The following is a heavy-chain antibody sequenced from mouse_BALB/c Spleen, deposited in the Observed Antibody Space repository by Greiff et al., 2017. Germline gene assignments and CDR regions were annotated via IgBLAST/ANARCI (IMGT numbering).Heavy chain of an antibody. CDR3: ARGKDGYYPYAMDY. Sequence: QVQLQQSGPGLVQPSQSLSITCTVSGFSLTSYGVHWVRQSPGKGLEWLGVIWSGGSTDYNAAFISRLSISKDNSKSQVFFKMNSLQANDTAIYYCARGKDGYYPYAMDYWGQGTSVTVSS. J-gene: IGHJ4*01. CDR1: GFSLTSYG. CDR2: IWSGGST. D-gene: IGHD2-3*01. V-gene: IGHV2-2*02.